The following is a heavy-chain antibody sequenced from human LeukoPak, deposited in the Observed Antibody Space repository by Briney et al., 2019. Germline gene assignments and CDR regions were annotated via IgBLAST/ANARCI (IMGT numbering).Heavy chain of an antibody. D-gene: IGHD2-8*01. Sequence: ASVKVSCKASGYTFTCYYIHWVRQAPGQGLEWMGIINPSGSSTSYAQKFQGRVTMTRDTSTSTVYMELSSLRSEDTAVYYCAGGTTNTKGAFDMWGQGTMVTVSS. CDR1: GYTFTCYY. CDR2: INPSGSST. CDR3: AGGTTNTKGAFDM. V-gene: IGHV1-46*01. J-gene: IGHJ3*02.